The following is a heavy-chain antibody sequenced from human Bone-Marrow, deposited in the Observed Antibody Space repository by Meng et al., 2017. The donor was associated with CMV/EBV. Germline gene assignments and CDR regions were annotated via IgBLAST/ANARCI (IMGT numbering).Heavy chain of an antibody. Sequence: SETLSLTCTVSGGSVSSGGYYWSWVRQPPGKGLEWIGFIYFSGSTNYNPSLKSRVTISVDTSKNQFSLKLSSVTAADTAVYYCARAPSWGYFDYWGQGPLVPVDS. CDR3: ARAPSWGYFDY. CDR2: IYFSGST. J-gene: IGHJ4*02. D-gene: IGHD7-27*01. V-gene: IGHV4-61*08. CDR1: GGSVSSGGYY.